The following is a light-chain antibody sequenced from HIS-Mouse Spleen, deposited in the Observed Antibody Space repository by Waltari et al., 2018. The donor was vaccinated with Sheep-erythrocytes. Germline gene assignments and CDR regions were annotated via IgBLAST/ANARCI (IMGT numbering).Light chain of an antibody. CDR3: QAWDSSTAV. J-gene: IGLJ2*01. V-gene: IGLV1-44*01. CDR2: SNN. CDR1: SSNIGSNT. Sequence: QSVLTQPPSASGTPGQRVTISCSGSSSNIGSNTVNGYQQLPGTAPKPLIYSNNQRPSGVPDRFSGSNSGNTATLTISGTQAMDEADYYCQAWDSSTAVFGGGTKLTVL.